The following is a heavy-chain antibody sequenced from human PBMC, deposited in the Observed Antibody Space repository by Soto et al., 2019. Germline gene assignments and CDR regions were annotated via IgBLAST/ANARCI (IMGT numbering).Heavy chain of an antibody. D-gene: IGHD3-9*01. CDR3: ARGDQNYDILTGYYLPYYYYGMDV. Sequence: SETLSLPCPVSGGSISSYYWSWIRQPPGKGLEWIGYIYYSGSTNYNPSLKSRVTISVDTSKNQFSLKLSSVTAADTAVYYCARGDQNYDILTGYYLPYYYYGMDVWGQGTTVTVS. CDR1: GGSISSYY. J-gene: IGHJ6*02. V-gene: IGHV4-59*01. CDR2: IYYSGST.